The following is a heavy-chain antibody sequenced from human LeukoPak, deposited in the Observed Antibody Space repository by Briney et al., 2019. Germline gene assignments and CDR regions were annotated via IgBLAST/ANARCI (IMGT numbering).Heavy chain of an antibody. Sequence: SVKVSCKASGGTFSSYAISWVRQAPGQGLEWMGGIIPIFGTANYAQKFQGRVTITTDESTSTAYMELSSLRSEDTAVYYCARALSVDTAMVNRIHYYYYYMDVWGKGTTVTVSS. D-gene: IGHD5-18*01. CDR3: ARALSVDTAMVNRIHYYYYYMDV. V-gene: IGHV1-69*05. J-gene: IGHJ6*03. CDR2: IIPIFGTA. CDR1: GGTFSSYA.